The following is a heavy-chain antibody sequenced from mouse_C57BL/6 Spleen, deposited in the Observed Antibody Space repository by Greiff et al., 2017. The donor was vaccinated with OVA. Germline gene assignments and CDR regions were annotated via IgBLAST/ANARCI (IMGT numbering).Heavy chain of an antibody. V-gene: IGHV14-2*01. CDR3: ARGGTDGSSYGWFAY. CDR2: VDPEDGDT. Sequence: EVMLVESGAELVKPWATLKLSCTASGFSINDYYMHWVKQRTEQGLEWIGRVDPEDGDTKYAPTFQGKATITSDTSSNTAYLQLSTLTSEDTAVYDCARGGTDGSSYGWFAYWGQGTLVTVSA. CDR1: GFSINDYY. D-gene: IGHD1-1*01. J-gene: IGHJ3*01.